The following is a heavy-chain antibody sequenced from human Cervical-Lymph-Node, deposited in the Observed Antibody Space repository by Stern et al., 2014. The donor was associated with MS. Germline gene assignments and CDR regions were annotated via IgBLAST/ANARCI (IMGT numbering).Heavy chain of an antibody. CDR2: IIRISGTE. V-gene: IGHV1-69*05. J-gene: IGHJ4*02. Sequence: DQLVESGAEVKKPGSSVKVSCKASGGTFSSYAISWVRQAPGQGLEWMGGIIRISGTENYAQKVQGRVTITTERSTSTASMELSSLRSEDTAVYYCARGLSDGYNAEFDYWGQGTLVTVSS. D-gene: IGHD5-24*01. CDR1: GGTFSSYA. CDR3: ARGLSDGYNAEFDY.